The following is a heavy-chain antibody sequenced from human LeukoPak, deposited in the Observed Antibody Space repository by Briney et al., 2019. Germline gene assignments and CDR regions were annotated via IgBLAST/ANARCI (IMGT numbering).Heavy chain of an antibody. CDR1: GGSVSSSSYY. D-gene: IGHD3-16*01. Sequence: SETLSLTCTISGGSVSSSSYYWGWIRQLPGKGLEWIGSIYYTGSSYYSPSLRSRVTISVDTSENQFSLKLNSVTAADTAVYYCARDGDGMDVWGQGTTVTVSS. V-gene: IGHV4-39*07. J-gene: IGHJ6*02. CDR2: IYYTGSS. CDR3: ARDGDGMDV.